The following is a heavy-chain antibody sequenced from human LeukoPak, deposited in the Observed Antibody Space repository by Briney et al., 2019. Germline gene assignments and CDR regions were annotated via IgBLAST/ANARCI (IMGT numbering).Heavy chain of an antibody. CDR3: ARDLLGYNYHYMDV. CDR1: EFTFSSYN. D-gene: IGHD3-16*02. Sequence: GGSLRLSCAASEFTFSSYNMNWVRQAPGKGLEWVSSISSSTSYIYYADSVKGRFTISRDNAKNSLFLEMNSVRAEDTAVYYCARDLLGYNYHYMDVWGKGTTVTVSS. CDR2: ISSSTSYI. V-gene: IGHV3-21*01. J-gene: IGHJ6*03.